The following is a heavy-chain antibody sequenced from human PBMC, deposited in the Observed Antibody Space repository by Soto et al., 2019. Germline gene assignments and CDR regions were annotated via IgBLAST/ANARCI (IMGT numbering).Heavy chain of an antibody. CDR1: GYTFTDYD. D-gene: IGHD1-20*01. CDR2: MTPKSGYT. V-gene: IGHV1-8*02. J-gene: IGHJ5*02. Sequence: QVQLMQSGAEVRKPGASVKVSCKASGYTFTDYDINWVRQATGQGLEWLGWMTPKSGYTGYAQKFQGRVTLTRDTSRGTAYMELSSLTSEDTAVYYCTRNRYNPGDFAPWGQGTLVTVSS. CDR3: TRNRYNPGDFAP.